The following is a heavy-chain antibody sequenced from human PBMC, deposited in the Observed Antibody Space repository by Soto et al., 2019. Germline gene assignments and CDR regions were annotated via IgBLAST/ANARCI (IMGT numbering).Heavy chain of an antibody. CDR3: ARGVHSGRRHPRPFDY. J-gene: IGHJ4*01. CDR2: IYYSGST. Sequence: QVQLQESGPGLVKPSQTLSLTCTVSGGSISSGGYYWSWIRQHPGKGLEWIGYIYYSGSTYSNPSLKSRVTISVDTSKNRFSLKLSSVTAADTAVYYCARGVHSGRRHPRPFDYWGHGTLVTVSS. V-gene: IGHV4-31*03. CDR1: GGSISSGGYY. D-gene: IGHD6-6*01.